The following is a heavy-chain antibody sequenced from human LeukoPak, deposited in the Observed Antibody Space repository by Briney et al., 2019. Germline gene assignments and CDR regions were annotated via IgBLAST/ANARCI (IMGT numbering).Heavy chain of an antibody. V-gene: IGHV3-23*01. J-gene: IGHJ4*02. Sequence: GSLRLSCAASGFTFSSSAMSWVRQAPGKGLEWVSAISNNGGYTYYADSVQGRFTISRDNSKNTLYLQMNSLRAEDTAVYYCAREGSLGYFDYWGQGTLVTVSS. CDR1: GFTFSSSA. CDR3: AREGSLGYFDY. D-gene: IGHD1-26*01. CDR2: ISNNGGYT.